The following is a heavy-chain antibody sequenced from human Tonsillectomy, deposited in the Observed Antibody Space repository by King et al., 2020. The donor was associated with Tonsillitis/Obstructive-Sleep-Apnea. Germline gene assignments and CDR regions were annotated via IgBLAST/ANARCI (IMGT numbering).Heavy chain of an antibody. V-gene: IGHV4-34*01. D-gene: IGHD5-12*01. Sequence: VQLQQWGAGLLKPSETLSLTCAVYGGSFSGYYWSWIRQPPGKGLEWIGEINHSGSTNYNPSLKSRVTISVDTSKNQFSLKLSSVTDADTAVYYCARTGPGWLRLRPGERWFDPWGQGTLVTVSS. CDR2: INHSGST. J-gene: IGHJ5*02. CDR1: GGSFSGYY. CDR3: ARTGPGWLRLRPGERWFDP.